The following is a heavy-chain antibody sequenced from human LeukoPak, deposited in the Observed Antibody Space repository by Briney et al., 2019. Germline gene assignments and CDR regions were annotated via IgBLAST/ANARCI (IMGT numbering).Heavy chain of an antibody. CDR2: INTNTGNP. D-gene: IGHD6-13*01. J-gene: IGHJ5*02. Sequence: EASVKVSCKASGYTFTSYAMNWVRQAPGQGLEWMGWINTNTGNPTYAQGFTGRFVFSLDTSVSTAYLQISSLKAEDTAVYYCARDCLEASSWPNWFDPWGQGTLVTVSS. CDR3: ARDCLEASSWPNWFDP. V-gene: IGHV7-4-1*02. CDR1: GYTFTSYA.